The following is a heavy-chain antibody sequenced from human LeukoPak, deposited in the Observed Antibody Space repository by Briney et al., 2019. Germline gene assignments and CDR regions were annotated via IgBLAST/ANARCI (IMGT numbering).Heavy chain of an antibody. V-gene: IGHV1-2*02. CDR1: GYTFTGHY. D-gene: IGHD3-22*01. CDR2: IHPNTGGT. J-gene: IGHJ3*02. CDR3: ASEYKYDSSGANAFDI. Sequence: GASVKVSCKASGYTFTGHYIHWVRQAPGQGLEWMGWIHPNTGGTKYAQNFQGRVTMTTDTSSSTAYMELSSLRSADTAVYYCASEYKYDSSGANAFDIWGQGTMVTVSS.